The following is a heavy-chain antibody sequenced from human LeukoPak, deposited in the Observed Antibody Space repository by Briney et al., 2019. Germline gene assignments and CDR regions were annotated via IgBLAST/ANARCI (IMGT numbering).Heavy chain of an antibody. V-gene: IGHV3-9*01. CDR3: AKEYYYDSSGYHGWFDP. Sequence: GRSLRLSCAASGFTFGDYAMHWVGHAPGKGLEWVAGISWNSGSIGYADSVKGRFTISRDNAKNSLYLQMNSLRAEDTALYYCAKEYYYDSSGYHGWFDPWGQGTLVTVSS. CDR1: GFTFGDYA. D-gene: IGHD3-22*01. J-gene: IGHJ5*02. CDR2: ISWNSGSI.